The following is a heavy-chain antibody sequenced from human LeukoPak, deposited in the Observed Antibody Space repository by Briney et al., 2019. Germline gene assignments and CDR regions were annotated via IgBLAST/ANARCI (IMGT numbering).Heavy chain of an antibody. V-gene: IGHV3-33*06. J-gene: IGHJ4*02. CDR3: AKDSGYSYGHGLDY. CDR1: GFTFSTYN. D-gene: IGHD5-18*01. CDR2: MLSDGSNK. Sequence: GGSLRLSCAASGFTFSTYNMHWVRQAPGKGLEWVALMLSDGSNKYHADSVKGRFTISRDNSKNALFPQMNSLRDEDTAVYYCAKDSGYSYGHGLDYWGQGTLVTVSS.